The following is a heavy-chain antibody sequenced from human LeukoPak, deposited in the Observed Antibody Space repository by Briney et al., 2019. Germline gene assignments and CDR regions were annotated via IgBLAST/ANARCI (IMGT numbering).Heavy chain of an antibody. V-gene: IGHV3-64*01. Sequence: PGGSLRLSCAASGFTFSSYAMHWVRQAPGKGLEYVSAISSNGGSTYYANSVKGRFTISRDNSKNTLYLQMGSLRAEDMAVYYCAKAFPPYDGNTGLAEYFQEWGQGTLVTVSS. D-gene: IGHD4-23*01. J-gene: IGHJ1*01. CDR1: GFTFSSYA. CDR3: AKAFPPYDGNTGLAEYFQE. CDR2: ISSNGGST.